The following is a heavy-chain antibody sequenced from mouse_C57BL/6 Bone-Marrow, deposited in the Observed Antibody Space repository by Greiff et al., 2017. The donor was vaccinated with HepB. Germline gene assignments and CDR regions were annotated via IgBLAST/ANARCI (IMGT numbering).Heavy chain of an antibody. Sequence: QVQLQQSGTELVKPGASVKLSCKSSGYTFTSYWMHWVKQRPGQGLEWIGNINPSNGGTNYNEKFKSKATLTVDKSSSTAYMQLSSLTSEDSAVYYCASITTGDYFDYWGQGTTLTVSS. J-gene: IGHJ2*01. CDR1: GYTFTSYW. V-gene: IGHV1-53*01. CDR3: ASITTGDYFDY. D-gene: IGHD1-1*01. CDR2: INPSNGGT.